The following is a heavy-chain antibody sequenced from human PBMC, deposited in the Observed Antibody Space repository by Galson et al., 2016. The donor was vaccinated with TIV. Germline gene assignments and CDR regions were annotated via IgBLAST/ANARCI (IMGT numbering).Heavy chain of an antibody. CDR3: AKDRNTAMDTYYWYYGMDV. D-gene: IGHD5-18*01. J-gene: IGHJ6*02. CDR1: GGSFSSYV. CDR2: IIPLFSTA. V-gene: IGHV1-69*13. Sequence: SVKVSCKASGGSFSSYVISWVRQAPGQGLEWMGGIIPLFSTANYAQKFQGRVTITADESTSTAYMELSSLRSEDTAIYYGAKDRNTAMDTYYWYYGMDVWGQGTTVTASS.